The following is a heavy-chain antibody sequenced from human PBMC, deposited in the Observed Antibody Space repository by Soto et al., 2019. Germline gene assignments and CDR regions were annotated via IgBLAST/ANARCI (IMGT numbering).Heavy chain of an antibody. CDR2: IWYDGSNK. V-gene: IGHV3-33*01. CDR3: SRKGQLVLSYGMDV. J-gene: IGHJ6*02. CDR1: GFTFSSYG. D-gene: IGHD6-6*01. Sequence: QVQLVESGGGVVQPGRSLRLSCAASGFTFSSYGMHWVRQAPGKGLEWVAVIWYDGSNKYYADSVKGRFTISRDNSKNTLYLQMNSLRAEDTAVYDCSRKGQLVLSYGMDVWGQGTTVTVSS.